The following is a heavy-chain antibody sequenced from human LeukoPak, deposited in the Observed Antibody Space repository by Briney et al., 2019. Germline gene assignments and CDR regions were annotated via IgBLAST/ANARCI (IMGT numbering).Heavy chain of an antibody. CDR2: IHTSGST. Sequence: SETLSLTCTVSGGSISTYYWSWIRQSAGKGPEWIGRIHTSGSTNYNPSLKSRVTMSVDTPKNQFSLKVSSVTAADTGVYYCARAPEFSSGWLLDCWGQGSLVTVSS. CDR1: GGSISTYY. V-gene: IGHV4-4*07. CDR3: ARAPEFSSGWLLDC. D-gene: IGHD6-19*01. J-gene: IGHJ4*02.